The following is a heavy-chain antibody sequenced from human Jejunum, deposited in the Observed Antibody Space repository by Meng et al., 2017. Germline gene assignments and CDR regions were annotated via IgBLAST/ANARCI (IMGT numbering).Heavy chain of an antibody. CDR2: VKAKADGGTT. J-gene: IGHJ4*02. Sequence: GGSLRLSCAASGFTFNDAWINWVRQSPGKGLEWVGTVKAKADGGTTHYAAPVKGRFTISRDESESTLYLQMNSLKTEDTVLYYCTTMLAFREGVDFWGQGTLVTGAS. D-gene: IGHD3-10*02. V-gene: IGHV3-15*01. CDR1: GFTFNDAW. CDR3: TTMLAFREGVDF.